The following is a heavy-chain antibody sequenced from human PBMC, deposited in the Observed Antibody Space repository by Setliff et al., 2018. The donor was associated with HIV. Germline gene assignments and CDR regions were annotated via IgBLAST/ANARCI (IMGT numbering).Heavy chain of an antibody. Sequence: SETLSLTCTVSGGSISSGGYYWSWIRQHPGKGLEWIGYIYYSGSTYYNPSLKSRITISVDTSKNQFSLKLSSVTAADTAVYYCARERYYYDSSTGGYFDYWGQGTLVTVSS. CDR1: GGSISSGGYY. J-gene: IGHJ4*02. CDR2: IYYSGST. CDR3: ARERYYYDSSTGGYFDY. D-gene: IGHD3-22*01. V-gene: IGHV4-31*03.